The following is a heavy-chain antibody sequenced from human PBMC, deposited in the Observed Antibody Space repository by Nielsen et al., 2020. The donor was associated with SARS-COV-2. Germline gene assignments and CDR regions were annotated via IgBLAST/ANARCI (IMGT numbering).Heavy chain of an antibody. Sequence: WIRQPPGKGLEWVSLVTYEGINNHYADSVKGRFTGSRDNSKNMLYLQMDSLRPEDTAVYYCALYTSSSLADTWGQGTLVTVSS. D-gene: IGHD6-6*01. CDR3: ALYTSSSLADT. J-gene: IGHJ5*02. V-gene: IGHV3-30*03. CDR2: VTYEGINN.